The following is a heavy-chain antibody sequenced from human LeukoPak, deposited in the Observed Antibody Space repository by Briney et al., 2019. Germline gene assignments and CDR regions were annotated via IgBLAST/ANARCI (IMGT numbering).Heavy chain of an antibody. CDR1: GFTFSSYW. J-gene: IGHJ4*02. CDR3: ARDLPRGVRGAIHY. D-gene: IGHD3-10*01. Sequence: PGGSLRLSCAASGFTFSSYWMSWVRQAPGKGLEWVANIKQDGSEKYYVDSVKGRFTISRDNAKNSLYLQMNSLRAEDTAVYYCARDLPRGVRGAIHYWGQGTLVTVS. V-gene: IGHV3-7*01. CDR2: IKQDGSEK.